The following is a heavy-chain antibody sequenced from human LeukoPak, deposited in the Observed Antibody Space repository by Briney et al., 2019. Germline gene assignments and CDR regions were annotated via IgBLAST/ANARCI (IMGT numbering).Heavy chain of an antibody. CDR1: GYTFTSYG. V-gene: IGHV1-18*01. D-gene: IGHD3/OR15-3a*01. J-gene: IGHJ6*03. CDR2: ISAYNGNT. CDR3: ARTPGDFWSGYYYYMDV. Sequence: GASVKVSCKASGYTFTSYGISWVRQAPGQGLEWMGWISAYNGNTNYAQKLQGRVTMTTDTSTSTAYMELRSLRSDDTAVYYCARTPGDFWSGYYYYMDVWGKGTTVTVSS.